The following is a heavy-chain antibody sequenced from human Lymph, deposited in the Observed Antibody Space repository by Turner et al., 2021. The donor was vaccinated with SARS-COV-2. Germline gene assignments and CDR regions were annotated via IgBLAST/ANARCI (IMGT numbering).Heavy chain of an antibody. Sequence: QVQLQESGPGLVKPSQTLSLTCTVSGGSISSGGYYWCWIRQHPGKGLWWIGYLYYSGSTYYNPSLKSRVTISVDTSKNQFSLKLSSATAADTAVYYCARDYGGNSNYFGYWGQGTLVTVSS. V-gene: IGHV4-31*03. CDR1: GGSISSGGYY. J-gene: IGHJ4*02. D-gene: IGHD4-17*01. CDR2: LYYSGST. CDR3: ARDYGGNSNYFGY.